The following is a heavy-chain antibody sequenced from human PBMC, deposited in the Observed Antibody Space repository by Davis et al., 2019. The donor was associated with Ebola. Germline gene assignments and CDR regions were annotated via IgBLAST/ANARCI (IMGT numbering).Heavy chain of an antibody. CDR3: ARLAEDDYLTGPDY. V-gene: IGHV3-30-3*01. Sequence: GGSLRLSCAASGFTFTNYAMHWVRQAPGKGLEWVAFISYDGSNKDCADSVKGRFTISRDNSKNTVDLQMNSLRAEDTAVYYCARLAEDDYLTGPDYWGQGTLVTVSS. J-gene: IGHJ4*02. D-gene: IGHD3-9*01. CDR2: ISYDGSNK. CDR1: GFTFTNYA.